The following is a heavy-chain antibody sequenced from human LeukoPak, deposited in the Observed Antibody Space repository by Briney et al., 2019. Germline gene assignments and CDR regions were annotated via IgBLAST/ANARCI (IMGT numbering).Heavy chain of an antibody. J-gene: IGHJ4*02. CDR1: GFTFSSYS. CDR2: ISSSSSYI. CDR3: ARQYCSGGSCYFDY. Sequence: GGSLRLSCAASGFTFSSYSMNWVRQAPGKGLEWVSSISSSSSYIYYADSVKGRFTISRDNAKNSLYLQMNSLRAEDTAVYYCARQYCSGGSCYFDYWGQGTLVTVSS. V-gene: IGHV3-21*01. D-gene: IGHD2-15*01.